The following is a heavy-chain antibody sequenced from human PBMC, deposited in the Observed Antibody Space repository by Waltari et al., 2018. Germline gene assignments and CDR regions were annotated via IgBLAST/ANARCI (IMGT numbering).Heavy chain of an antibody. V-gene: IGHV4-31*03. CDR1: GGSISSGGYY. D-gene: IGHD5-12*01. Sequence: QVQLQESGPGLVKPSQTLSLTCTVSGGSISSGGYYWSWIRQHPGKGLEWIGYIYHSGSTYYNPSLKSRVTISVDRSKNQFSLKLSSVTAADTAVYYCARAPLSGYDPNAFDYWGQGTLVTVSS. CDR2: IYHSGST. J-gene: IGHJ4*02. CDR3: ARAPLSGYDPNAFDY.